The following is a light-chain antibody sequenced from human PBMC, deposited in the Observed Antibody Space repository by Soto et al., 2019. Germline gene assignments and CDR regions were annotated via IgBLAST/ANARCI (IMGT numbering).Light chain of an antibody. CDR3: SLYTSSSTLHYV. V-gene: IGLV2-14*01. J-gene: IGLJ1*01. CDR2: DVS. CDR1: SSDVCGYNY. Sequence: QPVLTQPASGTGTPGHSLPISCTGTSSDVCGYNYVSCYQQQPGKAPKLMIYDVSNRTSGVANRFSGSKCGNQSTLTLPWFQAEDEADYSCSLYTSSSTLHYVFGAGTKVTV.